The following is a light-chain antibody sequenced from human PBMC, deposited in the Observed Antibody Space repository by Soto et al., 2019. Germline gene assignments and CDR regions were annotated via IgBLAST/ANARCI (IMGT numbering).Light chain of an antibody. CDR3: QQYGSSPLT. Sequence: EIVLTQSPGTLSLSPGERATLSCRASQSVSSSYLAWYQQKPVQAPRLLIYGASSRATGIPVRFSGSGSGTDFTLTISRLKPEDFAVYYCQQYGSSPLTFGGGTKVEIK. V-gene: IGKV3-20*01. J-gene: IGKJ4*01. CDR2: GAS. CDR1: QSVSSSY.